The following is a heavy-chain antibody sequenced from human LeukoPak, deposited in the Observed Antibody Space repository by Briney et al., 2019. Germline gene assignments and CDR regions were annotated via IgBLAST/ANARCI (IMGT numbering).Heavy chain of an antibody. CDR3: ARGPLAYSSGWEFDY. CDR2: IYYSGTT. Sequence: SETLSLTCTVSGGSISSDYWSWIRQSPGKGLEWIGYIYYSGTTSYNPSLKSRVTISLDTSKNQFSLKLSSVTAADTAVYYCARGPLAYSSGWEFDYWGQGTLVTVSS. J-gene: IGHJ4*02. V-gene: IGHV4-59*01. D-gene: IGHD6-19*01. CDR1: GGSISSDY.